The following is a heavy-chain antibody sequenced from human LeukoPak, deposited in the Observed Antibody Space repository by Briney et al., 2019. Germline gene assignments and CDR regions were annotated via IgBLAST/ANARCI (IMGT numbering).Heavy chain of an antibody. D-gene: IGHD4-23*01. J-gene: IGHJ6*03. CDR3: ARGGVTPPYYNYYYMDV. CDR1: GFTFSSYN. CDR2: ISSSSSYI. V-gene: IGHV3-21*01. Sequence: GGSLRLSCAASGFTFSSYNMHWVRQAPGQGLEWVSSISSSSSYIYYADSMKGRFTISRDNAKNALYLQMNSLRAEDTSVYYCARGGVTPPYYNYYYMDVWGQGTTVTVSS.